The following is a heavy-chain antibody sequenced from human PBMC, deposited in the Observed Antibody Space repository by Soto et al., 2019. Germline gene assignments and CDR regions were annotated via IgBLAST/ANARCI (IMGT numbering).Heavy chain of an antibody. V-gene: IGHV3-30*18. J-gene: IGHJ4*02. CDR1: GFTFSSYD. Sequence: GGSLRLSCAASGFTFSSYDMHWVRQAPGKGLDWVALISYDGSNKYFADSVKGRFTTSRDNSKNTLYLQMNSLRAEDTAVYYCAKDSYYHDTSGYYIFDYWGQGTLVTVSS. CDR3: AKDSYYHDTSGYYIFDY. CDR2: ISYDGSNK. D-gene: IGHD3-22*01.